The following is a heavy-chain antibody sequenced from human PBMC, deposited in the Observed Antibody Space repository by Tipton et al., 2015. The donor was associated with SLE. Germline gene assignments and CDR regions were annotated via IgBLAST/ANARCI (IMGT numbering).Heavy chain of an antibody. J-gene: IGHJ6*02. CDR1: GASISSHY. V-gene: IGHV4-59*11. CDR2: IYYNRHT. CDR3: TRDSLQFYGDYLKTYYNYGMDV. D-gene: IGHD4-17*01. Sequence: TLSLTCTVSGASISSHYWSWIRQPPGKKLEWIGYIYYNRHTNYIPSLESRVTTAIDTSKNQFSLSLRSVTAADTAVYYCTRDSLQFYGDYLKTYYNYGMDVWGQGTTVTVPS.